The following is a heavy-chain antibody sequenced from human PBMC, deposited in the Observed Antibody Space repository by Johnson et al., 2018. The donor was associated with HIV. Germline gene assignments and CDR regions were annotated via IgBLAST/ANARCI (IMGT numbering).Heavy chain of an antibody. CDR1: GFTFSSYW. CDR2: IRYDGSNK. CDR3: ARGGASITEAFDI. Sequence: QVQLVESGGGLVQPGGSLRLSCVASGFTFSSYWINWVRQAPGKGLVWVAFIRYDGSNKYYADSVKGRFSISRDNSKNTLYLQMDSLKTEDTAVYYCARGGASITEAFDIWGQGTMVTVSS. V-gene: IGHV3-30*02. D-gene: IGHD3-10*01. J-gene: IGHJ3*02.